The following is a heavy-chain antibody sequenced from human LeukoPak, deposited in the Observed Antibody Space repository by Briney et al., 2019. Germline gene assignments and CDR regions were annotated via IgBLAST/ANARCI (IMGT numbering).Heavy chain of an antibody. J-gene: IGHJ5*02. CDR1: GYTFTGYY. CDR2: INPNSGGT. Sequence: GASVKVSCKASGYTFTGYYMHWVRQAPGQGLEWMGWINPNSGGTNYAQKFQGRVTMTRDTSISTAYMELSRLRSDDTAVYYCARDRGIAAAVWFDPWGQGTLVTVSS. V-gene: IGHV1-2*02. D-gene: IGHD6-13*01. CDR3: ARDRGIAAAVWFDP.